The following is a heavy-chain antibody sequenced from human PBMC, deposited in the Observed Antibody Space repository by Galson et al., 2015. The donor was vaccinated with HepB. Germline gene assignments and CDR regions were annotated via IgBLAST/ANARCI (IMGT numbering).Heavy chain of an antibody. Sequence: SETLSLTCTVSGGSISSYYWSWIRQPAGKGLEWIGRIYTSGSTNYNPSLKSRVTMSVDTSKNQFSLKLSSVTAADTAVYYCAGELERQDPDAFDIWGQGTMVTVSS. CDR3: AGELERQDPDAFDI. CDR2: IYTSGST. V-gene: IGHV4-4*07. J-gene: IGHJ3*02. D-gene: IGHD1-1*01. CDR1: GGSISSYY.